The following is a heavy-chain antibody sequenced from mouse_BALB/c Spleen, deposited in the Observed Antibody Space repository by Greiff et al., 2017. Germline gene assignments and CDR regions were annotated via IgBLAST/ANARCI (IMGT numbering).Heavy chain of an antibody. D-gene: IGHD2-14*01. J-gene: IGHJ2*01. CDR3: AREDAYYRYGKD. V-gene: IGHV1-14*01. CDR2: INPYNDGT. CDR1: GYTFTSYV. Sequence: EVKLMESGPELVKPGASVKMSCKASGYTFTSYVMHWVKQKPGQGLEWIGYINPYNDGTKYNEKFKGKATLTSDKSSSTAYMELSSLTSEDSAVYYCAREDAYYRYGKDWGQGTTLTVSS.